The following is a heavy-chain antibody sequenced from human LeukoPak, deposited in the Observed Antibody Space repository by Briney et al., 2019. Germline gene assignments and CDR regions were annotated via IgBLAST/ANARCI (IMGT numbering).Heavy chain of an antibody. CDR2: IIPILGTA. J-gene: IGHJ5*02. D-gene: IGHD2-2*01. V-gene: IGHV1-69*05. CDR3: ARGPAVVPAARGFDP. CDR1: GGTFSSYA. Sequence: GASVKVSCKASGGTFSSYAISWVRQAPGQGLEWMGGIIPILGTANYAQKFQGRVTITTDDSTSTAYMELSSLRSEDTAVYYCARGPAVVPAARGFDPWGQGTLVTVSS.